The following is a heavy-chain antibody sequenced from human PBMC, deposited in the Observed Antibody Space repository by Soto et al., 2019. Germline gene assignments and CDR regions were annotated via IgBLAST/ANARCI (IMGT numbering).Heavy chain of an antibody. Sequence: GGSLRLSCAASGFTFSSYSVNWVRQAPGKGLEWVSSISSSSSYIYYADSVKGRFTISRDNSKNTLYLQMNSLRAEDTAVYYCAKDLTVVVPAASTHNWFDPWGQGTLVTVSS. V-gene: IGHV3-21*01. J-gene: IGHJ5*02. D-gene: IGHD2-2*01. CDR3: AKDLTVVVPAASTHNWFDP. CDR2: ISSSSSYI. CDR1: GFTFSSYS.